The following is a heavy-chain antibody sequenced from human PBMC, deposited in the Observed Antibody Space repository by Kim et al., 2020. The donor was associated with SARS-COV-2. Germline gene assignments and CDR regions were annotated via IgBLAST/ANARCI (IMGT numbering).Heavy chain of an antibody. D-gene: IGHD3-22*01. CDR1: GGSISSSSYY. CDR2: IHYSGTT. V-gene: IGHV4-39*01. Sequence: SETLSLTCTVSGGSISSSSYYWGWIRQPPGKGLEWIGSIHYSGTTYYNPSLKSRVTISVDTSKNQFSLKLSSVTAADTAVYYCARHSYYYDSSGSYYYFDYWGQGTLVPVSS. J-gene: IGHJ4*02. CDR3: ARHSYYYDSSGSYYYFDY.